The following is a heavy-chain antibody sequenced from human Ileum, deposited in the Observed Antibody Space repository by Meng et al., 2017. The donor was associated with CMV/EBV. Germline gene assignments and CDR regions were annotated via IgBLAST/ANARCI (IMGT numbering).Heavy chain of an antibody. J-gene: IGHJ4*02. V-gene: IGHV7-4-1*02. CDR1: GYTFTSNS. Sequence: CKTSGYTFTSNSVIWVRQAAGQGPEWMGWIDTNTGNPTYAQGFTGRFVFSLDTSVNTAYLQISSLKAEDTAVYYCARDGLSGRYFDYWGQGTLVTVSS. CDR3: ARDGLSGRYFDY. D-gene: IGHD1-26*01. CDR2: IDTNTGNP.